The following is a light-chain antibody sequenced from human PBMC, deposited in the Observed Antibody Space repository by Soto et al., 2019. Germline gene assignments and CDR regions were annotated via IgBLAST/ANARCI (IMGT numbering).Light chain of an antibody. CDR1: QSISTW. J-gene: IGKJ1*01. Sequence: DIQMTQSPSTLSASVGDRVTITCRASQSISTWLAWYQQIPGRAPNLLIYDASSLESGVPSRFSGRGSGTEFTLTISSLQPDDIATYYCQQYNDYPWTFGQGTKV. V-gene: IGKV1-5*01. CDR3: QQYNDYPWT. CDR2: DAS.